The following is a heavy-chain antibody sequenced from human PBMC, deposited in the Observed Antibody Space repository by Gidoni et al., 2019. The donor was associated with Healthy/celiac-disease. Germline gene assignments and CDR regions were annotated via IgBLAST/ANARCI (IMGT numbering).Heavy chain of an antibody. CDR1: GFTFSSYA. V-gene: IGHV3-30-3*01. J-gene: IGHJ4*02. CDR3: AREVYSSSVRFDY. D-gene: IGHD6-6*01. CDR2: ISYDGSNK. Sequence: QVQLVESGGGVVQPGRSLRLSCAASGFTFSSYAMHWVRQAPGKGLEWVAVISYDGSNKYYADSVKGRFTISRDNSKNTLYLQMNSLRAEDTAVYYCAREVYSSSVRFDYWGQGTLVTVSS.